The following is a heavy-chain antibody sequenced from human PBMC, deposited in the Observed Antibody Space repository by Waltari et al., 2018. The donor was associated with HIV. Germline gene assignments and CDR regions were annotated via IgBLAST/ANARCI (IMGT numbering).Heavy chain of an antibody. J-gene: IGHJ5*02. V-gene: IGHV3-9*01. Sequence: DVQLVECGGDLVQSGGSRGRIGSATGIICDDYAMHWVRQAPGKGLEWVSGISWKSGVIAYADAVRGRFTISRDNAKNSLYLQMNSLRAEDTAFYYCARGPMYKWFDPWGQGTLVTVSS. CDR2: ISWKSGVI. CDR3: ARGPMYKWFDP. CDR1: GIICDDYA. D-gene: IGHD3-10*02.